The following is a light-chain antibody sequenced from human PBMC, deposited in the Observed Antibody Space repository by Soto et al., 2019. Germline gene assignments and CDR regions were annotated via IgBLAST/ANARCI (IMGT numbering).Light chain of an antibody. CDR1: ESVSDSQ. V-gene: IGKV3-20*01. CDR2: AVS. CDR3: QQYGTSRWT. J-gene: IGKJ1*01. Sequence: EIVLTQSPGTLSLSPGERATLSCRTSESVSDSQLAWYQQKPGQAPRLLIFAVSSRATGIADRFSGSGSGTDFTLTISRLEPEDFAVYYCQQYGTSRWTFGRGTKV.